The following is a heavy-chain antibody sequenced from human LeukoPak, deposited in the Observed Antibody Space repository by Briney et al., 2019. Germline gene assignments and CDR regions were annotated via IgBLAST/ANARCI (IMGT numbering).Heavy chain of an antibody. D-gene: IGHD3-22*01. CDR3: ARLTLVGFYDSSGSSDLTPRYYFDY. CDR1: GGSIRSTTFY. Sequence: PSETFSLTCIVSGGSIRSTTFYWGWVRQPPGKGLEWVGTIHHSGTTYCNPSLKSRVTISVDTSKNQFSLRQNSLTAADTAVYYCARLTLVGFYDSSGSSDLTPRYYFDYWGQGTLVTVSS. CDR2: IHHSGTT. J-gene: IGHJ4*02. V-gene: IGHV4-39*01.